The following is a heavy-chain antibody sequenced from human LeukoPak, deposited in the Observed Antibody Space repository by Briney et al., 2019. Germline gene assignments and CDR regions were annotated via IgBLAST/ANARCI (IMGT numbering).Heavy chain of an antibody. Sequence: ASVTVSCKASGGTFSSYAISWVRQAPGQGLEWMGGIIPIFGTANCAQKFQGRVTITADESTSTAYMELSSLRSEDTAVYYCARDRAVVVTAYFDAFDIWGQGTMVTVSS. J-gene: IGHJ3*02. D-gene: IGHD2-21*02. CDR1: GGTFSSYA. CDR2: IIPIFGTA. V-gene: IGHV1-69*13. CDR3: ARDRAVVVTAYFDAFDI.